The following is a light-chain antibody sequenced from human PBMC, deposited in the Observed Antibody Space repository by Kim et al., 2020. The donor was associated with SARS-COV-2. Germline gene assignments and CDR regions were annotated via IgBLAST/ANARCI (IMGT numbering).Light chain of an antibody. J-gene: IGLJ2*01. CDR1: SLRSYY. CDR2: GKN. CDR3: NSRDNNDNVL. V-gene: IGLV3-19*01. Sequence: VALGQTVRITCQGDSLRSYYTTWFQQKPGQAPIVVVYGKNNRPSGIPARFPGSSSGNTASLTITGTQAGDEADYYCNSRDNNDNVLFGGGTQLTVL.